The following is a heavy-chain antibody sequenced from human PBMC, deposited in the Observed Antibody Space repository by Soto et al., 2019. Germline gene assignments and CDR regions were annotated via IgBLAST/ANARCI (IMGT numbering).Heavy chain of an antibody. CDR3: ARLDDILWIVDY. CDR1: GGSISSYY. D-gene: IGHD3-9*01. J-gene: IGHJ4*02. CDR2: IYYSGST. V-gene: IGHV4-59*08. Sequence: SETLSLTCTVSGGSISSYYWSWIRKPPGKGLEWIGYIYYSGSTNYNPSLKSRVTISVDTSKNQFSLKLSSVTAADTAVYYCARLDDILWIVDYWGQGTLVTVSS.